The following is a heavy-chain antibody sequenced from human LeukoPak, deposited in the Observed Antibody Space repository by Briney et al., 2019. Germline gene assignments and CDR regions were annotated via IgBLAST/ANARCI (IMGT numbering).Heavy chain of an antibody. Sequence: PGGSLRLSCAASGFTFSSYSMYWLRQAPGKGLEWISVISGGGSSTYYADSVRGRFPISRDNSKNTLYLQMNSLRADDTAVYYCAKHIRGLVGATRTDYWGQGTLVTVSS. D-gene: IGHD1-26*01. CDR3: AKHIRGLVGATRTDY. CDR2: ISGGGSST. V-gene: IGHV3-23*01. CDR1: GFTFSSYS. J-gene: IGHJ4*02.